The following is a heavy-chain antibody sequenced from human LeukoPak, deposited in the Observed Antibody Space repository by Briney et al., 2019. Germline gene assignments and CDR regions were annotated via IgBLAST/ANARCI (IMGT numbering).Heavy chain of an antibody. D-gene: IGHD3-10*01. CDR2: ISGSGGST. CDR1: GFTFSSYA. V-gene: IGHV3-23*01. CDR3: ANMQGDYYGSGSYYEAPLFDY. J-gene: IGHJ4*02. Sequence: GGSLRLSCAASGFTFSSYAMSWVRQAPGKGLEWVSAISGSGGSTYYADSVKGRFTISRDNSKNTLYLQMNSLRAEDTAVYYCANMQGDYYGSGSYYEAPLFDYWGQGTLVTVSS.